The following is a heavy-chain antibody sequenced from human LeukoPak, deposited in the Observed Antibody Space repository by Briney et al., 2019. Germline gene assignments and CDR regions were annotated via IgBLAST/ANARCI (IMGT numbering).Heavy chain of an antibody. V-gene: IGHV1-2*02. D-gene: IGHD3-22*01. CDR2: INPNSGGT. CDR1: GYTFTGYY. Sequence: GASVKVSCKASGYTFTGYYMHWVRQAPGQGLEWMGWINPNSGGTNYAQKLQGRVTMTTDTSTSTAYMELRSLRSDDTAVYYCARDLHPSYDSSGYYFDYWGQGTLVTVSS. CDR3: ARDLHPSYDSSGYYFDY. J-gene: IGHJ4*02.